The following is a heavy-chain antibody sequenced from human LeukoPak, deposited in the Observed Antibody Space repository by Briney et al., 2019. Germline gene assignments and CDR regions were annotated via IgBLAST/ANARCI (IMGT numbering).Heavy chain of an antibody. V-gene: IGHV1-18*01. CDR3: ARDLDYYDSSGSGWFDP. CDR2: ISTYNGNT. J-gene: IGHJ5*02. D-gene: IGHD3-22*01. Sequence: SVKVSCKASGYSFSRYGISWVRQAPGQGLEWMGWISTYNGNTNYAQKFQGRVTMTTDTSTNTAYMELRSLRSDDTAVYYCARDLDYYDSSGSGWFDPWGQGTLVTVSS. CDR1: GYSFSRYG.